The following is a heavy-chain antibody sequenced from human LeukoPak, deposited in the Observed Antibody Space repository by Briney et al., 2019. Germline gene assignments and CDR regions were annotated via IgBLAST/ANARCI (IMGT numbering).Heavy chain of an antibody. CDR3: ARGQWLRVYYYYMDV. CDR2: ISSSSSYI. CDR1: GFTFSSYS. D-gene: IGHD5-12*01. J-gene: IGHJ6*03. Sequence: GGSLRLSCAASGFTFSSYSMNWVRQAPGKGLGGVSSISSSSSYIYYADSVKGRFTISRDNAKNSLYLQMNSLRAEDTAVYYCARGQWLRVYYYYMDVWGKGTTVTVSS. V-gene: IGHV3-21*01.